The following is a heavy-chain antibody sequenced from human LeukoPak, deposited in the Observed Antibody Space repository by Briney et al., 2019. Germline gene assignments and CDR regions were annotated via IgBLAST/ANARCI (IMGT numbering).Heavy chain of an antibody. CDR1: GFTFTSYG. V-gene: IGHV3-30*18. Sequence: GRSLRLSCVASGFTFTSYGMHWVRQAPGKGLEWMAVISYDGSNKYCADSVKGRFTISRDNSKNTLYLQMNSLRAEDTAVYYCAKDRGIVVVPAAMQVDYWGQGTLVTVSS. J-gene: IGHJ4*02. CDR3: AKDRGIVVVPAAMQVDY. CDR2: ISYDGSNK. D-gene: IGHD2-2*01.